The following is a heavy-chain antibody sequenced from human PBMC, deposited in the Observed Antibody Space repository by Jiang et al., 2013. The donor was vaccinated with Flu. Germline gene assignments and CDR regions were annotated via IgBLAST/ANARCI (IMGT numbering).Heavy chain of an antibody. D-gene: IGHD3-10*01. Sequence: LLESGGGFVQPGGSLRLSCAASGFTFSSHVMSWVRQAPGKGLEWVSSISGSGTSTYYTDSVKGRFTISRDNSKNTLFLQMNSLRGEDTAVYYCALSSGHDFWGQGTLVTVSS. CDR2: ISGSGTST. CDR3: ALSSGHDF. CDR1: GFTFSSHV. V-gene: IGHV3-23*01. J-gene: IGHJ4*02.